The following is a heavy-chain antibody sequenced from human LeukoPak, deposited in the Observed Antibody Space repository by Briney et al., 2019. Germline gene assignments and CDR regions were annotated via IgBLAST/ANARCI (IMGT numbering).Heavy chain of an antibody. Sequence: PGKSLSPSRLLDASTFSNFGIQWVSPAPEKGREWVASISYDGRKMKYADSVKGRFTISRDNSKDTLSLHMNTLRTEDTAVYYCTRDYYDSSGYYYSPDYWGQGTLVTVSS. V-gene: IGHV3-30*03. D-gene: IGHD3-22*01. CDR2: ISYDGRKM. CDR1: ASTFSNFG. J-gene: IGHJ4*02. CDR3: TRDYYDSSGYYYSPDY.